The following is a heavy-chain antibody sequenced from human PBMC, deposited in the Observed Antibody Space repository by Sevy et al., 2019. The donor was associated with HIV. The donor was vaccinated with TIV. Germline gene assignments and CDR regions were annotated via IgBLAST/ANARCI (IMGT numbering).Heavy chain of an antibody. J-gene: IGHJ6*02. V-gene: IGHV3-11*01. CDR1: GFTFSDYY. D-gene: IGHD2-2*02. Sequence: GGSLRLSCAASGFTFSDYYMSWIRQAPGKGLEWVSYISSSGSTIYYADSVKDRFTISRDNAKNSLYLQMNSLRAEDTAVYYCARRQYCSSTSCYKDRYYYGMDVWGQGTTVTVSS. CDR3: ARRQYCSSTSCYKDRYYYGMDV. CDR2: ISSSGSTI.